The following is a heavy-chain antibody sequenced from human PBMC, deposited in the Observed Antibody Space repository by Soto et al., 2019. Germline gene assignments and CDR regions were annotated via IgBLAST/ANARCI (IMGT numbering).Heavy chain of an antibody. V-gene: IGHV3-23*01. D-gene: IGHD3-10*01. CDR1: GFTFSSYA. Sequence: EVQLLESGGGLVQPGGSLRLSCAASGFTFSSYAMSWVRQAPGKGLEWVSGISGSAGSTFYADSVKGRFTISRDNSKNTLYLQMNSLRAEDTAVYYYAKSTGSGTNGFYFDYWGQGTLVPVSS. CDR3: AKSTGSGTNGFYFDY. J-gene: IGHJ4*02. CDR2: ISGSAGST.